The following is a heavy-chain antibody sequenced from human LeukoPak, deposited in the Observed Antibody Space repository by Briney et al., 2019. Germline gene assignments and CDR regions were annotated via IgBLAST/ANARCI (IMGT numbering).Heavy chain of an antibody. CDR1: GVSISSSSYY. V-gene: IGHV4-39*01. J-gene: IGHJ4*02. CDR2: IYYSGST. D-gene: IGHD6-6*01. CDR3: ARQAAIAARTGGFDY. Sequence: SETLSLTCTVSGVSISSSSYYWGRIRQPPGKGLEWMGSIYYSGSTYYNPSLKSRVTISVDTSKHQFSLKLSSVTAADKAVYYCARQAAIAARTGGFDYWGQGTLVTVSS.